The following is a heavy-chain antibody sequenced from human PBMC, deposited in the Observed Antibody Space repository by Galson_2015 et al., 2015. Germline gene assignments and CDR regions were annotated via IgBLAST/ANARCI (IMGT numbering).Heavy chain of an antibody. D-gene: IGHD1-26*01. V-gene: IGHV6-1*01. Sequence: CAISGDSVSSNSVIWHWIRQSPSRGLEWLGRTYYRSKWYIDYAASVNSRITINPDTSKNQFSLQLNSVTPEDTAVYYCVKAPAGTYGIFPYWGQGTLVTVSS. J-gene: IGHJ4*02. CDR2: TYYRSKWYI. CDR3: VKAPAGTYGIFPY. CDR1: GDSVSSNSVI.